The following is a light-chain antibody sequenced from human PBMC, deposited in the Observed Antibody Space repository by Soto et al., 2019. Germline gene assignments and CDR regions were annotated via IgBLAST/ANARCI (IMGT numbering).Light chain of an antibody. CDR2: DAS. V-gene: IGKV1-33*01. CDR1: QDISNY. J-gene: IGKJ5*01. Sequence: DIQMTQSPSSLSASVGDRVTITCQASQDISNYLNWYQQKPGKAPKLLIYDASNLETEVPSRFSGSGSGTDFTFTISSLQPEDIATYYCQQYDNLPPGTFGQGTRLEI. CDR3: QQYDNLPPGT.